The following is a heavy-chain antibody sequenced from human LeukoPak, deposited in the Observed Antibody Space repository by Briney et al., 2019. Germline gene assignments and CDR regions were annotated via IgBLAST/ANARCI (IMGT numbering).Heavy chain of an antibody. J-gene: IGHJ4*02. D-gene: IGHD2-2*01. CDR3: ARSASSVKFDY. CDR2: INPNSGGT. V-gene: IGHV1-2*03. Sequence: VASVKVSCKGSGYTFTDYYMHWVPQAPGQGLEWMGWINPNSGGTNYAQNFQGRVTMTRDTSITTAYMELRRLTSDDTAVYYCARSASSVKFDYWGQGTLVTVSS. CDR1: GYTFTDYY.